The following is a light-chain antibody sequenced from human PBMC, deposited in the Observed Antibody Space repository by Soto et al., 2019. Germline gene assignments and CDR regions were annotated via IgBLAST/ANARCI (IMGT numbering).Light chain of an antibody. Sequence: EIVLTQSPATLSLSPGERATLSCRASQGVSSYLAWYQQKPGQAPRLLIYDASNRATGIPARFSGSGPGTDFTLTISSLQPEDFATYFCQQSYSTPITFGQGTRLEIK. CDR2: DAS. V-gene: IGKV3D-11*01. CDR3: QQSYSTPIT. CDR1: QGVSSY. J-gene: IGKJ5*01.